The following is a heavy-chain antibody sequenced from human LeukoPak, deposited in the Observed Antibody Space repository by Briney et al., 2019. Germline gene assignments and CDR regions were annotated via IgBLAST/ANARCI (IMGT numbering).Heavy chain of an antibody. Sequence: ASVKVSCKASGYIFTSYGISWVRQAPGQGLEWMGWISAYNGNTNYAQKLQGRVTMTTDTSTSTAYMELRSLRSDDTAVYYCARDTPAVYDSSGYKDAFDIWGQGTMVTVSS. CDR1: GYIFTSYG. CDR3: ARDTPAVYDSSGYKDAFDI. V-gene: IGHV1-18*01. D-gene: IGHD3-22*01. CDR2: ISAYNGNT. J-gene: IGHJ3*02.